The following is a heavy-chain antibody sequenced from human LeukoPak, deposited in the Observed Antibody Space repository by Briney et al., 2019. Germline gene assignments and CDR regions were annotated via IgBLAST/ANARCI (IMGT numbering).Heavy chain of an antibody. CDR3: ARHLFGTTMAHYFDF. CDR2: IYSSGTT. V-gene: IGHV4-39*01. Sequence: PSETLSLTCTVFGDSISSARNYWGWIRQSPGKGLEWLASIYSSGTTQSNPSLKSRVSISIDTSKNQFSLKLYSVTASDAAIYYCARHLFGTTMAHYFDFWGQGTLVTVSS. J-gene: IGHJ4*02. CDR1: GDSISSARNY. D-gene: IGHD1-1*01.